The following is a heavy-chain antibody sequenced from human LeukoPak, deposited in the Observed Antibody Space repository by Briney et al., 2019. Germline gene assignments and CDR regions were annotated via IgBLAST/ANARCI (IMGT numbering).Heavy chain of an antibody. CDR2: IYYSGST. J-gene: IGHJ4*02. D-gene: IGHD3-22*01. CDR1: GGSISSSSYY. CDR3: ASPGEGGSSGYYYEGPYYFDY. V-gene: IGHV4-39*01. Sequence: PSETLSLTCTVSGGSISSSSYYWGWIRQPPGKGLEWIGSIYYSGSTYYNPSLKSRVTISVDTSKNQFSLKLSSVTAADTAVYYCASPGEGGSSGYYYEGPYYFDYWGQGTLVTVSS.